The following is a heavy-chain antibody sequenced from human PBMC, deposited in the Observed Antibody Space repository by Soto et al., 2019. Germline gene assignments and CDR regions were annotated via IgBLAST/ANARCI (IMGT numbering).Heavy chain of an antibody. J-gene: IGHJ4*02. CDR1: GFTFSSYW. V-gene: IGHV3-7*01. CDR3: ARLSVWGSYRPTFDY. D-gene: IGHD3-16*02. Sequence: GGSLRLSCAASGFTFSSYWMSWVRQAPGKGLEWVANIKQDGSEKYYVDSVKGRFTISRDNAKNSLYLQMNSLRAEDTAVYYCARLSVWGSYRPTFDYWGQGTLVTVSS. CDR2: IKQDGSEK.